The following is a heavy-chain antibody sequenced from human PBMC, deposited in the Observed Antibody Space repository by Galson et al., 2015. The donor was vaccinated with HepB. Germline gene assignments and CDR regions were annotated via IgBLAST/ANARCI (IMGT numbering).Heavy chain of an antibody. CDR1: GSSIRSGGNY. CDR2: SCYSGST. D-gene: IGHD2-8*01. V-gene: IGHV4-31*03. Sequence: TMSLTSTFCGSSIRSGGNYWSWIRRHRREGLEWIGYSCYSGSTYYNPSLKSRVTISEDTSKNQFSLKLSSVTAADTAAYYCARVLMVYARNSYFDYWGQGTLVTVPP. CDR3: ARVLMVYARNSYFDY. J-gene: IGHJ4*02.